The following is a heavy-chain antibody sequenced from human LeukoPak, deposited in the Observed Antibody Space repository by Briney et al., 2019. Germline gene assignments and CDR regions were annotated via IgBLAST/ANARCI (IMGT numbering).Heavy chain of an antibody. J-gene: IGHJ1*01. Sequence: PGGSLRLSCAASGFTFSKHWMHWVRQAPGKGLVWVSRINSDGSSTTYADSVKGRFTISRDNAKKSLYLQMDSLRAQDTAVYYCARDWVFWGQGTLVIVSS. CDR2: INSDGSST. V-gene: IGHV3-74*01. D-gene: IGHD2-8*01. CDR3: ARDWVF. CDR1: GFTFSKHW.